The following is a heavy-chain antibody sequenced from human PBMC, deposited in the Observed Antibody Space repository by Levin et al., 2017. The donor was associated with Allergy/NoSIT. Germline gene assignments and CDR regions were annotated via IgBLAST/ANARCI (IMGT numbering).Heavy chain of an antibody. J-gene: IGHJ6*02. CDR2: INPSGGST. CDR1: GYTFTSYY. Sequence: VASVKVSCKASGYTFTSYYMHWVRQAPGQGLEWMGIINPSGGSTSYAQKFQGRVTMTRDTSTSTVYMELSSLRSEDTAVYYCARGGSSYSPYYYYGMDVWGQGTTVTVSS. D-gene: IGHD6-13*01. V-gene: IGHV1-46*01. CDR3: ARGGSSYSPYYYYGMDV.